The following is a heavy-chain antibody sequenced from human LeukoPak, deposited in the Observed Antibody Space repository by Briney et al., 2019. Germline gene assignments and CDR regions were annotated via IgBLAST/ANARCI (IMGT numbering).Heavy chain of an antibody. CDR2: ISSRGDYK. CDR1: GFTLSSYN. Sequence: GGSLRLSCVASGFTLSSYNMKWVRQAPGKGLEWVSSISSRGDYKYYSDSVKGRFIISRDNAKNSLYLQMNSLRAEDTAVYFCARDTAVADFDSWGQGTLVTVSS. V-gene: IGHV3-21*01. J-gene: IGHJ4*02. D-gene: IGHD6-19*01. CDR3: ARDTAVADFDS.